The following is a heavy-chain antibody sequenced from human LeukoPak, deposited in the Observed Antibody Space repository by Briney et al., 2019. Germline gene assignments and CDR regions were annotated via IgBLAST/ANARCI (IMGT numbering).Heavy chain of an antibody. CDR1: GFTFSSYG. CDR3: AKGGTLGLGEKMYFLDY. Sequence: PGGSLRLSCAASGFTFSSYGMHWVRQAPGKGLEWVAVISYDGSNKYYADSVKGRFTISRDNSKNTLYLQMNSLRAEDTAVYYCAKGGTLGLGEKMYFLDYWGRETLVTVS. CDR2: ISYDGSNK. V-gene: IGHV3-30*18. J-gene: IGHJ4*02. D-gene: IGHD3-10*01.